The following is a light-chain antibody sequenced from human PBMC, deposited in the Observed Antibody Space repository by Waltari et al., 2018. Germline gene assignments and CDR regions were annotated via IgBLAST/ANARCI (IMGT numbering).Light chain of an antibody. J-gene: IGKJ4*01. CDR3: QQGHSFPLT. CDR2: AAS. Sequence: DIQMTQSPSSVSASVGDRVTITCRASQGFGSNLAWYQQKPGKSPELLIYAASSLQSGVPSRFSGSGSGTDFTLTISSLQPEDFATYYCQQGHSFPLTFGGGTKVEIK. CDR1: QGFGSN. V-gene: IGKV1-12*01.